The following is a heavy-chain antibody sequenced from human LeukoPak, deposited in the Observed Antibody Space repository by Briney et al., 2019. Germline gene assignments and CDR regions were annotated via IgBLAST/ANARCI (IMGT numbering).Heavy chain of an antibody. CDR1: GGSMRGYY. J-gene: IGHJ6*03. V-gene: IGHV4-59*01. CDR3: ARGGPPGYYYDYYMDV. Sequence: PSETLSLTCTVSGGSMRGYYWSWIRQTPGGRLEWIGYFYYTGLTRSSPSLESRVTIAGDTSKNLFSLSLTSMTAADTAVYFCARGGPPGYYYDYYMDVWGKGTTVTISS. CDR2: FYYTGLT.